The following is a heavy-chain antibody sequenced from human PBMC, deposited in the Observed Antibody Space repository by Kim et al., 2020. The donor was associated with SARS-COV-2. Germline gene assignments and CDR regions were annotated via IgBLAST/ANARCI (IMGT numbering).Heavy chain of an antibody. CDR3: ARARVPAAMIGLNWFDP. V-gene: IGHV1-18*01. CDR1: GYTFTSYG. J-gene: IGHJ5*02. D-gene: IGHD2-2*01. Sequence: ASVKVSCNASGYTFTSYGISWVRQAPGQGLEWMGWISAYNGNTNYAQKLQGRVTMTTDTSTSTAYMELRSLRSDDTAVYYCARARVPAAMIGLNWFDPWGQGTLVTVSS. CDR2: ISAYNGNT.